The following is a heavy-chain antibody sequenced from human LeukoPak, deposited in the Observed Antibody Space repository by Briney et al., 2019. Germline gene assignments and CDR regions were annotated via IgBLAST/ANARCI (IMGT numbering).Heavy chain of an antibody. CDR3: ARVSGYENFDY. Sequence: SETLSLTCTVSGGSISSYYLSWIRQPPGRGLEWIGYIYYSGSTNYNPSLKSRVTISVDTSKNQFSLKLSSVTAADTAVYYCARVSGYENFDYWGQGTLVTVSS. D-gene: IGHD5-12*01. V-gene: IGHV4-59*01. J-gene: IGHJ4*02. CDR1: GGSISSYY. CDR2: IYYSGST.